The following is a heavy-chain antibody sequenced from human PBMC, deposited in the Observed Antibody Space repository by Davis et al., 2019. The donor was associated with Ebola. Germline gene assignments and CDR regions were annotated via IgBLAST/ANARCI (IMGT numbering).Heavy chain of an antibody. V-gene: IGHV1-69*13. J-gene: IGHJ4*02. Sequence: SVKVSCKASGGTFSNYAISWVRQAPGQGLDWMGGIIPVFGVPKYAQKFQGRVTITADESTGTANMELSSLRSDDTAVYYCTREVVYTKLDQWGQGTLVTVSS. CDR3: TREVVYTKLDQ. CDR1: GGTFSNYA. D-gene: IGHD2-8*02. CDR2: IIPVFGVP.